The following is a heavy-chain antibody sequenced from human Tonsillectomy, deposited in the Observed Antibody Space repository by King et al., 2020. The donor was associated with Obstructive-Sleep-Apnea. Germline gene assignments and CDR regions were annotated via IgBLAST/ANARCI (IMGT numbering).Heavy chain of an antibody. D-gene: IGHD5-12*01. J-gene: IGHJ4*02. Sequence: QLVQSGGGVVQPGRSLRLSCAASGFTFSSYGMHWVRQAPGKGLEWVAVISYDGSNKYYADSGKGRLTISRDNSKNTLYLQLNSLSAEDTAVYYCAKAGYSGYECDYWGQGTLVTVSS. V-gene: IGHV3-30*18. CDR3: AKAGYSGYECDY. CDR2: ISYDGSNK. CDR1: GFTFSSYG.